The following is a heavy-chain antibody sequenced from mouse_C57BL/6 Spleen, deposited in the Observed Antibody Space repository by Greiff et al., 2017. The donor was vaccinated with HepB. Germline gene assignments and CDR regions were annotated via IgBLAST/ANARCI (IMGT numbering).Heavy chain of an antibody. CDR1: GYTFTSYG. Sequence: VKLVESGAELARPGASVKLSCKASGYTFTSYGIRWVKQRTGQGLEWIGEIYPRSGNTYYNEKFKGKATLTADKSSSTAYMELRSLTSEDSADYFCAREDDYAAWFAHSGEGTLVTVSA. J-gene: IGHJ3*01. V-gene: IGHV1-81*01. D-gene: IGHD2-4*01. CDR2: IYPRSGNT. CDR3: AREDDYAAWFAH.